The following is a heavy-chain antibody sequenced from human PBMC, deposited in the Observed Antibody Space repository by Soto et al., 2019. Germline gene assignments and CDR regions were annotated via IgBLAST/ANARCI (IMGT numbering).Heavy chain of an antibody. J-gene: IGHJ3*02. CDR1: GGSISSYY. V-gene: IGHV4-59*01. CDR2: IYYSGST. Sequence: QVQLQESGPGLVKPSETLSLTCTVSGGSISSYYWSWIRQPPGKRLGWIGYIYYSGSTNYNPSLKSRVTISVDPSKDHFSLELSSVTAADTAVYYCARVRTYCSGGSCYGDAFDIWGQGTMVTVSS. D-gene: IGHD2-15*01. CDR3: ARVRTYCSGGSCYGDAFDI.